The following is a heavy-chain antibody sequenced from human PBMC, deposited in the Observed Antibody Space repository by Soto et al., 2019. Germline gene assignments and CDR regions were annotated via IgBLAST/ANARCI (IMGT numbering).Heavy chain of an antibody. CDR3: ARGPVGGYYDSSGYLTNFDY. CDR1: GYTFTSYY. D-gene: IGHD3-22*01. J-gene: IGHJ4*02. V-gene: IGHV1-46*03. Sequence: ASVKVSCKASGYTFTSYYMHWVRQAPGQGLEWMGIINPSGGSTSYAQKFQGRVTMTRGTSTSTVYMELSSLRSEDTAVYYCARGPVGGYYDSSGYLTNFDYWGQGTLVTVSS. CDR2: INPSGGST.